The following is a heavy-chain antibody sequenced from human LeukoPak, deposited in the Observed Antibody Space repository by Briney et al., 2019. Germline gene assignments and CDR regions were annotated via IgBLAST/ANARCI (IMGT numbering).Heavy chain of an antibody. V-gene: IGHV3-9*01. Sequence: RGGSLRLSCAASGLTFDDYAMQGVRQAPGRGGGWVSGVSYNSDAIAYAHSVKGGFTISRNKAKNSLYLQMNSLRAEDTALYFCAKDYCGGDCYSDCYFDLWGRGTLVTVSS. J-gene: IGHJ2*01. D-gene: IGHD2-21*02. CDR3: AKDYCGGDCYSDCYFDL. CDR2: VSYNSDAI. CDR1: GLTFDDYA.